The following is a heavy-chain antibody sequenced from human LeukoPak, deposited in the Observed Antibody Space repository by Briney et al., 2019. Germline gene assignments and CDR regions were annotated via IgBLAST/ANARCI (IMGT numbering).Heavy chain of an antibody. J-gene: IGHJ6*01. Sequence: ASVKVSCKASGYTITDFYMNWVRQAPGKGLEWMGCFNTEDGETNYADKFQGRVTITGDNSTDTAYMELSSLRSEEAAVYYCVTIRPAVRLIYYVYGMDVGGQGNTVTVPP. D-gene: IGHD6-6*01. CDR1: GYTITDFY. V-gene: IGHV1-24*01. CDR3: VTIRPAVRLIYYVYGMDV. CDR2: FNTEDGET.